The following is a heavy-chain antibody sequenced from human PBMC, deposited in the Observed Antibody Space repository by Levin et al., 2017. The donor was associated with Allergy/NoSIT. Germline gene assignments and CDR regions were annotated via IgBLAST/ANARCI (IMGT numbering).Heavy chain of an antibody. CDR3: ARGGPPNYDYNWGSYRDGYFDS. Sequence: GGSLILSCTGSGFTFGDYAMRGVRQAPGKGREGGGVIRKKDHGGTTEDAAEGKGRITISRDDSKSIAYLQMNSLKTEDTAVYFCARGGPPNYDYNWGSYRDGYFDSWGQGTLVTVSS. CDR1: GFTFGDYA. D-gene: IGHD3-16*02. V-gene: IGHV3-49*04. CDR2: IRKKDHGGTT. J-gene: IGHJ4*02.